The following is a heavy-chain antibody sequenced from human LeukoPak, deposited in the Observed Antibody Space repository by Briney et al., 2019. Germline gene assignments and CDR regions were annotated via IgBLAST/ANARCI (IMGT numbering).Heavy chain of an antibody. J-gene: IGHJ5*02. CDR2: ISWNSGSI. D-gene: IGHD5-18*01. CDR1: GFTFSSYG. CDR3: AKDSSYGQKGRNNWFDP. Sequence: AGRSLRLSCAASGFTFSSYGMHWVRQAPGKGLEWVSGISWNSGSIGYADSVKGRFTISRDNAKNSLYLQMNSLRAEDTALYYCAKDSSYGQKGRNNWFDPWGQGTLVTVSS. V-gene: IGHV3-9*01.